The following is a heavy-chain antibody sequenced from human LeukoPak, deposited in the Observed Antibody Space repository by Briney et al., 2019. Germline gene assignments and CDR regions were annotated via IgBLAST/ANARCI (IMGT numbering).Heavy chain of an antibody. Sequence: ASVKVSCKASGYTFTSYAMHWVRQAPGQRLEWMGWINAGNGNTKYSQKFQGRVTITRDTSASTAYMELSSLRSEDTAVYYCARDPDWGYYGTSGYYYDHWGQGTLVTVSS. V-gene: IGHV1-3*01. J-gene: IGHJ4*02. CDR1: GYTFTSYA. CDR3: ARDPDWGYYGTSGYYYDH. CDR2: INAGNGNT. D-gene: IGHD3-22*01.